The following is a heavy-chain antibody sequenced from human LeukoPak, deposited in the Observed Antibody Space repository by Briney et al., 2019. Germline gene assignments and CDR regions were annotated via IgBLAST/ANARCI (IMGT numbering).Heavy chain of an antibody. CDR3: AKYRSSWSFDY. Sequence: GGSLRLSCAASGFTFSSYAMSWVRQAPGKGLEWVSAISGSGGSTNYADSVKGRFTISRDNSKSTLFLQINSLRAEDTAVFYCAKYRSSWSFDYWGQGTLVTVSS. CDR1: GFTFSSYA. J-gene: IGHJ4*02. V-gene: IGHV3-23*01. CDR2: ISGSGGST. D-gene: IGHD6-13*01.